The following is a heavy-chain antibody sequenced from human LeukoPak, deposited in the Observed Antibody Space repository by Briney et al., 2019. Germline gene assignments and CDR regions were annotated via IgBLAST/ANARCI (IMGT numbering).Heavy chain of an antibody. CDR3: AVAYCGGDCYSPTPDY. D-gene: IGHD2-21*02. CDR1: GYTFTSYG. Sequence: ASVKVSCKASGYTFTSYGISWVRQAPGQGLEWMGWISAYNGNTNYAQKLQGGVTMTTDTSTSTAYMELRSLRSDDTAVYYCAVAYCGGDCYSPTPDYWGQGTLVTVSS. CDR2: ISAYNGNT. J-gene: IGHJ4*02. V-gene: IGHV1-18*01.